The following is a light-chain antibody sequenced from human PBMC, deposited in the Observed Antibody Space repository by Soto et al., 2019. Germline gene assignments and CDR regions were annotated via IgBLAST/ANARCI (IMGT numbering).Light chain of an antibody. CDR1: QRISNY. V-gene: IGKV1-39*01. CDR2: AAS. CDR3: QQSYSTLDYT. Sequence: DIQMTQSPSSLSASVGDRVTITCRASQRISNYLNWYQHKPGKAPRLLIYAASSLQSGVPSRFSGSGYGTDFTLTISSLHPEDFATYYCQQSYSTLDYTFGQGTKVEIK. J-gene: IGKJ2*01.